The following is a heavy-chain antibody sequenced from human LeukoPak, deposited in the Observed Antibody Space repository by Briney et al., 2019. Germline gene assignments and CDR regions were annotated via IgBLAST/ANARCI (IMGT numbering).Heavy chain of an antibody. J-gene: IGHJ4*02. CDR2: IRSKAYGGTT. Sequence: GGSLRLSCAASGFTFGDYAVSWVRQAPGKGLEWIGFIRSKAYGGTTQYAASVKGRFTLSRDDSKSITYLQMNSLKTEDTAVYYCTRDHPYYYDNSGYPLDSWGQGTLVTVSS. D-gene: IGHD3-22*01. V-gene: IGHV3-49*04. CDR3: TRDHPYYYDNSGYPLDS. CDR1: GFTFGDYA.